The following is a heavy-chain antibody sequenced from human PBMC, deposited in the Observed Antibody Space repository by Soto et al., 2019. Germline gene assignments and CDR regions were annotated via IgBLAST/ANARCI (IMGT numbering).Heavy chain of an antibody. J-gene: IGHJ4*02. V-gene: IGHV3-23*01. D-gene: IGHD4-17*01. CDR3: AKSPRNTKVTYDY. CDR2: ISGDGLTT. CDR1: GFTFNNYA. Sequence: EVQLLKSGGDWIQPGGSLRLSCAAFGFTFNNYAMAWVRQAPGKGLEWVSVISGDGLTTYYADSVRGRFTISRDNSKNTVYLQMNSLRAEDTAVYYCAKSPRNTKVTYDYWGRGTLVTVSS.